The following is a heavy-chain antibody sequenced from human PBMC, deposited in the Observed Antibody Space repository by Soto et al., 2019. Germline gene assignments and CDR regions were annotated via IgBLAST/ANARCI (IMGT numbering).Heavy chain of an antibody. Sequence: EVQLLESGGGLVQPGGSLRLSCAASGFTFSSDAMSWVRQAPGKGLEWVSVTSGTGDSTYYADSVKGRFTISRDNCKNKLYLQMNRLRAEDTAVYYCAKRGSGGWFDPWGQGTLVTVSS. V-gene: IGHV3-23*01. CDR3: AKRGSGGWFDP. CDR2: TSGTGDST. J-gene: IGHJ5*02. CDR1: GFTFSSDA. D-gene: IGHD2-15*01.